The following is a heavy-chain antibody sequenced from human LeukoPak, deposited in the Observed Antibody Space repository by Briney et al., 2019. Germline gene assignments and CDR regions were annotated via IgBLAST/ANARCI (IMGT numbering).Heavy chain of an antibody. CDR3: ARRPVAAGRSVRYFDY. CDR1: GGSFSVNY. CDR2: INDSGST. V-gene: IGHV4-34*01. Sequence: KPSETLSLTCAVYGGSFSVNYWSWIRQPPGKGLKWIGEINDSGSTSYNPSLKSRVTISGDASKNQLSLKLSSVTAADMAVYYCARRPVAAGRSVRYFDYWGQGTLVTVSS. D-gene: IGHD6-19*01. J-gene: IGHJ4*02.